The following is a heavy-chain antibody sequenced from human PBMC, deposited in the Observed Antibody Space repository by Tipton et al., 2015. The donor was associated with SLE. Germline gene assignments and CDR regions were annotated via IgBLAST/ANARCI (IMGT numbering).Heavy chain of an antibody. Sequence: QSGAEVKKPGASVKVSCTASDYTFTAYGISWVRQAPGQGLEWMGWISGDNRRTSYAQNLQDRVTLTTDTSTSTAYMELMSLRSDDTAVYYCAREVYSGSYYYYYGMDVWGQGTTVTISS. V-gene: IGHV1-18*04. CDR2: ISGDNRRT. J-gene: IGHJ6*02. CDR3: AREVYSGSYYYYYGMDV. CDR1: DYTFTAYG. D-gene: IGHD3-10*01.